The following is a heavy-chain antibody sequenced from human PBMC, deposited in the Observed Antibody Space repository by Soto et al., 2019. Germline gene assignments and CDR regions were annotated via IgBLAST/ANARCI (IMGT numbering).Heavy chain of an antibody. D-gene: IGHD3-9*01. CDR2: ISGSGGST. J-gene: IGHJ5*02. CDR1: GFTFSSYA. V-gene: IGHV3-23*01. CDR3: AKVAYYDILTGYNWFDP. Sequence: PGGSPRLSCAASGFTFSSYAMSWVRQAPGKGLEWVSAISGSGGSTYYADSVKGRFTISRDNSKNTLYLQMNSLRAEDTAVYYCAKVAYYDILTGYNWFDPWGQGTLVTVSS.